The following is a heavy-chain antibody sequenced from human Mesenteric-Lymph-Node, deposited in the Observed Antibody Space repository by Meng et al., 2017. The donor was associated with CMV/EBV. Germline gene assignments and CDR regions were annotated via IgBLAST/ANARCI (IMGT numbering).Heavy chain of an antibody. V-gene: IGHV4-34*01. J-gene: IGHJ4*01. CDR1: GGSFSGYY. CDR2: ISHRGTT. Sequence: GSLRLSCAVYGGSFSGYYWSWIRQTPGKGLEWIGEISHRGTTNYNPSLKSRLSISLDTSKNQFSLRLTSVTAADTAVYYCARQRYSGWADYWGQGTLVTVSS. CDR3: ARQRYSGWADY. D-gene: IGHD6-19*01.